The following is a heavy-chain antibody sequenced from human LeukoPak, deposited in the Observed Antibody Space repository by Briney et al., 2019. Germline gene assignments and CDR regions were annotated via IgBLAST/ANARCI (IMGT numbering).Heavy chain of an antibody. Sequence: GASVKVSCKASGGTFSSYAISWVRQAPGQGLEWMGGIIPIFGTADYAQKFQGRVTITADESTSTAYMELSSLRSEDTAVYYCARVYDSSGYYYPHDAFDIWGQGTMVTVSS. CDR2: IIPIFGTA. J-gene: IGHJ3*02. V-gene: IGHV1-69*13. CDR1: GGTFSSYA. D-gene: IGHD3-22*01. CDR3: ARVYDSSGYYYPHDAFDI.